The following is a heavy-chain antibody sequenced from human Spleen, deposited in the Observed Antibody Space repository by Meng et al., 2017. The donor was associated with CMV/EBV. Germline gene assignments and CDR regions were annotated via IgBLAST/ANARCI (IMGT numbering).Heavy chain of an antibody. Sequence: SCAASGFTFSSYAMSWVRQAPGKGLEWVSTISGSGGSTYYADSVKGRFTISRDNSKNTLYLQMNSLRAEDTAVYHCAKIPGYGDPFDYWGQGTLVTVSS. CDR2: ISGSGGST. V-gene: IGHV3-23*01. D-gene: IGHD4-17*01. CDR1: GFTFSSYA. CDR3: AKIPGYGDPFDY. J-gene: IGHJ4*02.